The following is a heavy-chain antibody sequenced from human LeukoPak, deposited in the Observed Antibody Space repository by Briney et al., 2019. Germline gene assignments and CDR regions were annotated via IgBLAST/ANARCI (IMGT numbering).Heavy chain of an antibody. CDR1: GGSISNYY. CDR2: INHSGST. J-gene: IGHJ5*02. Sequence: SETLSLTCTVSGGSISNYYWSWIRQPPGKGLEWIGEINHSGSTNYNPSLKSRVTISVDTSKNQFSLKLSSVTAADTAVYYCARGGRDYDILTGYSLGTARLNWFDPWGQGTLVTVSS. CDR3: ARGGRDYDILTGYSLGTARLNWFDP. D-gene: IGHD3-9*01. V-gene: IGHV4-34*01.